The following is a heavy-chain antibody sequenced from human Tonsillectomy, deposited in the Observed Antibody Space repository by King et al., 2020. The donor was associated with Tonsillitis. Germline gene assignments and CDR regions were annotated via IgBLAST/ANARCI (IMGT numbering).Heavy chain of an antibody. D-gene: IGHD3-16*01. V-gene: IGHV5-10-1*03. CDR1: GYSFTSHW. J-gene: IGHJ4*02. Sequence: VQLVESGAEVKKPGESLRISCQVSGYSFTSHWISWVRQMPGKGLEWMGRIDPSDSYTTYSPSFQGHVTLSADKSISTAYLHWSSLEASDSAMYYCVRWITGAGSYWGQGTLVTVSS. CDR2: IDPSDSYT. CDR3: VRWITGAGSY.